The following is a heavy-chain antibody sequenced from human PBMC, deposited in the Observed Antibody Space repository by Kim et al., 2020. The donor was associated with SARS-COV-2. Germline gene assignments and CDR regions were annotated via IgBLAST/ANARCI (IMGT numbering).Heavy chain of an antibody. CDR1: GFTFTTYW. Sequence: GGSLRLSCAASGFTFTTYWLSWVRQAPGKGLEWLANIKQDASEKYYVDSVKGRFTISRDNARNSLYLQMNNLRAEDTAVYHCVRDRYDILTGYNDAFDLWGQGTMVTVSS. J-gene: IGHJ3*01. CDR2: IKQDASEK. V-gene: IGHV3-7*01. CDR3: VRDRYDILTGYNDAFDL. D-gene: IGHD3-9*01.